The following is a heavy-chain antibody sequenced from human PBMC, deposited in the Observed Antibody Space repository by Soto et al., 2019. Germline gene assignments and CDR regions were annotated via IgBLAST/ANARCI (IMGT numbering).Heavy chain of an antibody. CDR1: GFTFSSYW. CDR2: IKQDGSEK. V-gene: IGHV3-7*01. J-gene: IGHJ6*02. Sequence: GGSLRLSCAASGFTFSSYWMSWGRQAPGKGLEWVANIKQDGSEKYYVDSVKGRFTISRDNAKNSLYLQMNSLRAEDTAVYYCARDRGYTSGYYYYYGMDVWGQGTTVTVSS. CDR3: ARDRGYTSGYYYYYGMDV. D-gene: IGHD3-22*01.